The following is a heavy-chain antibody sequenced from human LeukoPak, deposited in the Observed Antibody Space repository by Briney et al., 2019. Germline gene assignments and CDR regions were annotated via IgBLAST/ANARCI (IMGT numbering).Heavy chain of an antibody. Sequence: PGGSLRLSCSASGFAFTTYEMNWVRQAPGKGLEWVSYISSSGSTIFYADSVKGRFTISRDNAKNSLYLQVNSLRVEDTAVYYCARGGYSGYEYDYWGQGTLVTVSS. J-gene: IGHJ4*02. CDR2: ISSSGSTI. CDR1: GFAFTTYE. CDR3: ARGGYSGYEYDY. V-gene: IGHV3-48*03. D-gene: IGHD5-12*01.